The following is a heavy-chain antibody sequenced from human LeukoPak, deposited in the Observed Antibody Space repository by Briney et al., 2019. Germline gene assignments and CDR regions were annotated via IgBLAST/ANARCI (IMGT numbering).Heavy chain of an antibody. CDR2: IIPIFGTA. CDR3: AREAGIVVGSTFDY. J-gene: IGHJ4*02. CDR1: GGTFSSYA. Sequence: SVKVSCKASGGTFSSYAISWVRQAPGQGLEWMGGIIPIFGTANYAQKSQGRVTITTDESTSTAYMELSSLRSEDTAVYYCAREAGIVVGSTFDYWGQGTLVTVSS. D-gene: IGHD3-22*01. V-gene: IGHV1-69*05.